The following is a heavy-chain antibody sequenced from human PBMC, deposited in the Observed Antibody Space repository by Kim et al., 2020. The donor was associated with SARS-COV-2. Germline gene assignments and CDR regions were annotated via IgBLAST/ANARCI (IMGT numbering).Heavy chain of an antibody. D-gene: IGHD4-17*01. CDR3: AKDPDYGDYGDY. CDR2: ISYDGSNK. Sequence: GGSLRLSCAASGFTFSSYGMHWVRQAPGKGLEWVAVISYDGSNKYYADSVKGRFTISRDNSKNTLYLQMNSLRAEDTAVYYCAKDPDYGDYGDYWGQGTLVTVSS. J-gene: IGHJ4*02. CDR1: GFTFSSYG. V-gene: IGHV3-30*18.